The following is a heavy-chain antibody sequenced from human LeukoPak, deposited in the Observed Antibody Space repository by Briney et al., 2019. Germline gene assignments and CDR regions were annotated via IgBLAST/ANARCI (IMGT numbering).Heavy chain of an antibody. Sequence: GGSLRLSCAVSGITLSNYGMSWVRQAPGKGLEWVAGISDSGGSTKYADSVKGRFTISRDNPKNTLFLQMNSLRAEDTAVYFCAKRGVVIRVVLVGFHKEAYYFESWGQGALVTVSS. V-gene: IGHV3-23*01. CDR2: ISDSGGST. J-gene: IGHJ4*02. CDR3: AKRGVVIRVVLVGFHKEAYYFES. D-gene: IGHD3/OR15-3a*01. CDR1: GITLSNYG.